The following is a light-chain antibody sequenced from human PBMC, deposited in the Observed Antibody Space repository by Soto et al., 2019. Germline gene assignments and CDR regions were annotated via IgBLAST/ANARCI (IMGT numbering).Light chain of an antibody. CDR3: QQYGSSGT. CDR1: QSVSNNY. Sequence: EIVLTQSPGTLSLSPGERATVSCGASQSVSNNYLAWYQQKPGQAPRLLIYGASNRATGIPDRFSGSGSGTDFTLTISXLEPEDFAVYYCQQYGSSGTFGQGTKVDIK. J-gene: IGKJ1*01. V-gene: IGKV3-20*01. CDR2: GAS.